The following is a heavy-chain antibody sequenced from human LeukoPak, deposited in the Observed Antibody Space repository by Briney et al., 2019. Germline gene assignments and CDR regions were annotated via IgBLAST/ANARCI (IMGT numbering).Heavy chain of an antibody. D-gene: IGHD1-1*01. CDR3: ARDLNWAFDY. J-gene: IGHJ4*02. CDR2: IFSSDSTI. Sequence: GGSLRLSCAASGFTFSGYAVNWVRQAPGKGLEWVSHIFSSDSTIGYADSVKGRFTVSRDNAKNSLYLQMNNLRDDDTAVYYCARDLNWAFDYWGQGTLVTVSS. CDR1: GFTFSGYA. V-gene: IGHV3-48*02.